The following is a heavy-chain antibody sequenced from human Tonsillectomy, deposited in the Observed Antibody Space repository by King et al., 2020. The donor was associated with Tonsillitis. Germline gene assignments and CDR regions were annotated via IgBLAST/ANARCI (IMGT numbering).Heavy chain of an antibody. CDR1: AFTFSNYA. CDR3: AKDFVSGNGIFDPFDI. J-gene: IGHJ3*02. D-gene: IGHD3-9*01. Sequence: VQLVESGGGMVQPGGSLRISCVASAFTFSNYAMSWVRQAPGKGLEWVSSIEGDGSGTFYADSVKGRFTISRGNSMRTLSLQMSSLRAEDTAVYFCAKDFVSGNGIFDPFDIRGPGTMVTVSS. V-gene: IGHV3-23*04. CDR2: IEGDGSGT.